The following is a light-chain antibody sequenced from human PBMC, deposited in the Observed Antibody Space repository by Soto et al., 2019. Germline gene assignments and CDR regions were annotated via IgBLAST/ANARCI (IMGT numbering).Light chain of an antibody. J-gene: IGKJ1*01. CDR1: QSISSW. CDR2: KAS. V-gene: IGKV1-5*03. Sequence: DIQMTQSPSTLSASVGDRVTITCRARQSISSWLAWYKQKPGKAPKRMIYKASSLQGGGPSRFSRSGSRTEFTLTLRSLQTDDFATYYCQKYNTNSGAFGQGNKVEIK. CDR3: QKYNTNSGA.